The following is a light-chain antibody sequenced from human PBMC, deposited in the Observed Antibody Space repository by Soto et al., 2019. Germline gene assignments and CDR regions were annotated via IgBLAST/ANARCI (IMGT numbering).Light chain of an antibody. V-gene: IGLV2-8*01. J-gene: IGLJ1*01. Sequence: SVLTQPPPASGSPGQSVTISCTGTSSDVGGYNYVSWYQQHPGKAPKLMIYEVSKRPSGVPDRFSGSKSGNTASLTVSGLQAEDEADYYCSSYVGTNSYVFGTGTKVTVL. CDR2: EVS. CDR1: SSDVGGYNY. CDR3: SSYVGTNSYV.